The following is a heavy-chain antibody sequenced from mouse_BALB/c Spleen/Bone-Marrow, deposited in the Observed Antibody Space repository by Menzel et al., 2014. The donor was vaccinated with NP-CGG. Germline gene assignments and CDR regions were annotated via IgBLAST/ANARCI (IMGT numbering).Heavy chain of an antibody. V-gene: IGHV1-5*01. Sequence: EVKLMESGTVLARPGASVKMSCKASGYTFTSYWMHWVKQRPGQGLGWIGTIYPGNSDTTYNQKFKGKAKLTAVTSTSPAYMELSSLTNEDSAVYYCTTLARNYFDYWGQGTTLTVSS. CDR2: IYPGNSDT. CDR1: GYTFTSYW. CDR3: TTLARNYFDY. J-gene: IGHJ2*01.